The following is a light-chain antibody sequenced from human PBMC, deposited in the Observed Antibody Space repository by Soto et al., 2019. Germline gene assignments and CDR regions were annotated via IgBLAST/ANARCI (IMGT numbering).Light chain of an antibody. V-gene: IGKV3-11*01. CDR2: DAS. J-gene: IGKJ4*01. CDR1: QSVSSY. CDR3: QQRGNWPLT. Sequence: EIVLTQSPATLPLSPGERATLSCRASQSVSSYLAWYQQKPGQAPRLLIYDASNRATGIPARFSGSGSGTDFTLTISSLEPEDFAVYYCQQRGNWPLTFGGGTKVDIK.